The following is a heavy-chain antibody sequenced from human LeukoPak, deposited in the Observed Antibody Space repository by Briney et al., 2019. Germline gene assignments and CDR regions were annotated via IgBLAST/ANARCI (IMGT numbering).Heavy chain of an antibody. CDR2: ISSSSYT. CDR1: GFTFSDYY. J-gene: IGHJ4*02. D-gene: IGHD4-17*01. CDR3: ARGDYGDYESEVS. V-gene: IGHV3-11*06. Sequence: PGGSLRLSCAASGFTFSDYYMSWIRQAPGKGLEWVSYISSSSYTNYADSVKGRLTISRDNAKNSLYLQMNSLRAEDTAVYYCARGDYGDYESEVSWGQGTLVTVSS.